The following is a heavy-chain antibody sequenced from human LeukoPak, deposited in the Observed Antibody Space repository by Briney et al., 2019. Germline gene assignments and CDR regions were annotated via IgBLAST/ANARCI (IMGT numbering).Heavy chain of an antibody. J-gene: IGHJ3*02. Sequence: GASVKVSCKASGYAFTGYYMHWVRQAPGQGLEWMGWINPNNGGTNYAQKFQGRVTMTRDTSISTAYMELSRLRSDDTAVYYCARAGRWEGRPHAFDIWGQGTMVTVSS. CDR1: GYAFTGYY. D-gene: IGHD1-26*01. CDR3: ARAGRWEGRPHAFDI. CDR2: INPNNGGT. V-gene: IGHV1-2*02.